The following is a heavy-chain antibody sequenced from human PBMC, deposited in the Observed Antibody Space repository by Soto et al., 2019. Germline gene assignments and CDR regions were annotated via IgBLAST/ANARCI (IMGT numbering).Heavy chain of an antibody. CDR1: GISVSTNS. J-gene: IGHJ3*01. V-gene: IGHV3-53*01. Sequence: GTPPSTSSVASGISVSTNSSWWMRQAPGKGLEWVSVIYRGGSTYYTDYVKGRFNIYRDNSKNPLSLQMNSLRAEDTDVYYCARTRGQPAEDAFDLWGQGTMVTVS. CDR3: ARTRGQPAEDAFDL. D-gene: IGHD3-16*01. CDR2: IYRGGST.